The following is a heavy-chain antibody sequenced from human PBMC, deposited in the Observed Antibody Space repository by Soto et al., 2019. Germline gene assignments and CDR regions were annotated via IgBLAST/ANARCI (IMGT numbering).Heavy chain of an antibody. CDR1: GGTFSSYA. Sequence: SVKVSCKASGGTFSSYAISWVRQAPGQGLEWMGGIIPIFGTANYAQKFQGRVTITADESTSTAYMELSSLRSEDTAVYYCASGVVPAARGVYFDYWGQGTLVTVSS. CDR2: IIPIFGTA. V-gene: IGHV1-69*13. CDR3: ASGVVPAARGVYFDY. D-gene: IGHD2-2*01. J-gene: IGHJ4*02.